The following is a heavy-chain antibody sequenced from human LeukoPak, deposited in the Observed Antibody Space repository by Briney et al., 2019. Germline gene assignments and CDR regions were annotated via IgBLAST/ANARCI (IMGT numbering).Heavy chain of an antibody. CDR1: GYTFTGYY. Sequence: AASVKVSCKAPGYTFTGYYIHWVRQAPGQGLEWMGWISAYNGNTNYAQKLQGRVTMTTDTSTSTAYMELRSLRSDDTAVYYCATHYYDSSGYSDYDAFDIWGQGTMVTVSS. V-gene: IGHV1-18*04. CDR3: ATHYYDSSGYSDYDAFDI. J-gene: IGHJ3*02. CDR2: ISAYNGNT. D-gene: IGHD3-22*01.